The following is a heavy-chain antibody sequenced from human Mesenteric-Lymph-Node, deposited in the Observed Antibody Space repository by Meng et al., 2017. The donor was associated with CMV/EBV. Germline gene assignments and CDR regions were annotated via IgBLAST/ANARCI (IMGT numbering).Heavy chain of an antibody. D-gene: IGHD2-2*01. CDR3: ARDRVVVVPAGYYYYGMDV. V-gene: IGHV1-2*02. Sequence: ASVKVSCKASGYTFTGYYMHWVRQAPGQGLEWMGWINPNSGGTNYAQKFQGRVTMTRDTSISTAYMELSRLRSDDTAVYYCARDRVVVVPAGYYYYGMDVWGQGTTVTVSS. CDR1: GYTFTGYY. J-gene: IGHJ6*02. CDR2: INPNSGGT.